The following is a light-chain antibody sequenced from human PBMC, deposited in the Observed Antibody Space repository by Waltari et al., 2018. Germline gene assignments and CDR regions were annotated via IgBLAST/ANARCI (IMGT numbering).Light chain of an antibody. V-gene: IGLV1-47*01. CDR1: SSNIGSNY. CDR2: TSD. Sequence: QSVLTQPPSASGTPGQRVTISCSGSSSNIGSNYVYWYQQLPGPAPKLLIYTSDQRPSGAPDRSSGSKSGTSASLAISGLRSEDEADNYCAAWDDSLSGRVFGGGTKLTVL. J-gene: IGLJ3*02. CDR3: AAWDDSLSGRV.